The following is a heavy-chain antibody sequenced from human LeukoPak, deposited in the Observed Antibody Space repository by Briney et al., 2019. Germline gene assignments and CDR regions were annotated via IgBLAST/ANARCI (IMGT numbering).Heavy chain of an antibody. V-gene: IGHV1-69*06. Sequence: GASVKVSCKASGYTFTSYYMHWVRQAPGQGLEWMGGIIPIFGTANYAQKFQGRVTITADKSTSTAYMELSSLRSEDTAVYYCVTDPVGYCSSDGCYSVDYWGQGTLVTVSS. J-gene: IGHJ4*02. CDR2: IIPIFGTA. D-gene: IGHD2-15*01. CDR1: GYTFTSYY. CDR3: VTDPVGYCSSDGCYSVDY.